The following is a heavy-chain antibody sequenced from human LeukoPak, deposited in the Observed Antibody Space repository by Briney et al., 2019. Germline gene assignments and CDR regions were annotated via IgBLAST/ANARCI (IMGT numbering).Heavy chain of an antibody. V-gene: IGHV3-43D*03. CDR1: GFTFDDYA. CDR2: ISWDGGST. D-gene: IGHD3-9*01. Sequence: QSGGSLRLSCAASGFTFDDYAMHWVRQAPGKGLEWVSLISWDGGSTYYADSVKGRFTISRDNSKNSLYLQMNSLRAEDTALYYCAKDGGERYFDWSRYYYYYYMDVWGKGTTVTVSS. J-gene: IGHJ6*03. CDR3: AKDGGERYFDWSRYYYYYYMDV.